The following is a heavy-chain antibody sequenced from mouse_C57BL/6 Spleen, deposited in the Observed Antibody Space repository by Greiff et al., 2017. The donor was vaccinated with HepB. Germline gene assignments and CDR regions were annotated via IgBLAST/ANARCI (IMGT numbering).Heavy chain of an antibody. Sequence: EVHLVESGGGLVKPGGSLKLSCAASGFTFSSYAMSWVRQTPEKRLEWVATISDGGSYTYYPDNVKGRFTISRDNAKNNLYLQMSHLKSEDTAMYYCARGRAITTVYYFDYWGQGTTLTVSS. CDR3: ARGRAITTVYYFDY. D-gene: IGHD1-1*01. V-gene: IGHV5-4*01. CDR1: GFTFSSYA. CDR2: ISDGGSYT. J-gene: IGHJ2*01.